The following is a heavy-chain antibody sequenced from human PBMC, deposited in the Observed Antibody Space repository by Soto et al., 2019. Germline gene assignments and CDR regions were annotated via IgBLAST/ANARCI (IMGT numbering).Heavy chain of an antibody. J-gene: IGHJ6*02. V-gene: IGHV3-48*03. D-gene: IGHD1-26*01. CDR1: GFTFSSYE. CDR3: AREFRNSGSYYYYGMDV. CDR2: ISSSGSTI. Sequence: EVQLVESGGGLVQPGGSLRLSCAASGFTFSSYEMNWVRQAPGKGLEWVSYISSSGSTIYYADSVKGRFTISRDNAKNSLYLQMNSLRAEDTAVYYCAREFRNSGSYYYYGMDVWGQGTTVTVSS.